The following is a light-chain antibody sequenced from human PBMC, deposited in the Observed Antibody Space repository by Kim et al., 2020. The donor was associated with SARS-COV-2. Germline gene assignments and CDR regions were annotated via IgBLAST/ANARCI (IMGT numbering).Light chain of an antibody. CDR1: ELGDKY. V-gene: IGLV3-1*01. CDR2: QDI. CDR3: QAWDSGTVVV. J-gene: IGLJ3*02. Sequence: SYELTQPPSVSVSPGQTVSITCSGDELGDKYVFWFQQKAGQSPVLVIYQDIKRPSGIPERFSASNSGNTATLTISGTQATDEADYYCQAWDSGTVVVFGGGTQLPVL.